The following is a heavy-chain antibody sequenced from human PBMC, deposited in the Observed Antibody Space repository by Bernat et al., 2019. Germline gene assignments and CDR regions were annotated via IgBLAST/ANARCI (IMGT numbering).Heavy chain of an antibody. CDR3: TRETYYDSWRSTGPSDI. V-gene: IGHV3-66*01. D-gene: IGHD3-3*01. J-gene: IGHJ3*02. Sequence: QLVESGGALVQPGGSLRLSCAASRLSGTISYMNWVRQSPGKGLEWVSLISTGGSTYYADSVKGRFTISRDNAKNTLYLQMNSLRAEDTAVYYCTRETYYDSWRSTGPSDIWGKGTMVTVSS. CDR2: ISTGGST. CDR1: RLSGTISY.